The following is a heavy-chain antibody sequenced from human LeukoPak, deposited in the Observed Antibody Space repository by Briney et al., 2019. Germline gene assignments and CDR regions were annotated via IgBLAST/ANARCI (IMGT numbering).Heavy chain of an antibody. J-gene: IGHJ6*03. CDR1: GGSISAYY. D-gene: IGHD2-2*01. Sequence: SETLSLTCTVSGGSISAYYWSWIRQPAGKGLEWIGRIYTSGSTNYNPSLKSRVTMSLDTSKNQFSLKLSSVTAADTAVYYCARGIYCSSTTCYYYYYSMDVWGKGTTVTVSS. V-gene: IGHV4-4*07. CDR2: IYTSGST. CDR3: ARGIYCSSTTCYYYYYSMDV.